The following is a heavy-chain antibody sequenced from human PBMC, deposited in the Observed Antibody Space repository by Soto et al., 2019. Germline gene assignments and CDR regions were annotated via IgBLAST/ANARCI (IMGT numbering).Heavy chain of an antibody. D-gene: IGHD5-12*01. CDR1: GFTFSSYS. CDR2: IYSGGST. Sequence: GGSLRLSCAASGFTFSSYSMNWVRQAPGKGLEWVSVIYSGGSTYYADSVKGRFTISRHNSKNTLYLQMNSLRAEDTAVYYCARQGYPFDYWGQGTLVTVSS. CDR3: ARQGYPFDY. V-gene: IGHV3-53*04. J-gene: IGHJ4*02.